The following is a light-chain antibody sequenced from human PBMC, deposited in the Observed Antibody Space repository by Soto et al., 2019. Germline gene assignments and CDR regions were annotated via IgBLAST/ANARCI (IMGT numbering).Light chain of an antibody. Sequence: DIQMTQSPSSLSASVGDRVTITCQASQDIRGYLNWYQQKPGKPPKLLIYDATNFETGVSKRFSGSGSGTHFTLTILSLQPDDIGTFYCQQYKAFPITFGHGTRVDIK. CDR1: QDIRGY. CDR2: DAT. CDR3: QQYKAFPIT. V-gene: IGKV1-33*01. J-gene: IGKJ5*01.